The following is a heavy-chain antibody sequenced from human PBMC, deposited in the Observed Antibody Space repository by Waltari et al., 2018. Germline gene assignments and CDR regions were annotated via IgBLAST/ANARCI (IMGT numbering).Heavy chain of an antibody. J-gene: IGHJ4*02. CDR2: IYPGDSDT. D-gene: IGHD2-2*02. V-gene: IGHV5-51*01. Sequence: EVQLVQSGAEVKKPGASLKISCKGSGYSFTSYWIGWVRQMPGKGLEWMGIIYPGDSDTRYSPSFQGQVTISADKSISTAYLQWSSLKASDTAMYYCASLDIVVVPAAIDRVIRADYWGQGTLVTVSS. CDR1: GYSFTSYW. CDR3: ASLDIVVVPAAIDRVIRADY.